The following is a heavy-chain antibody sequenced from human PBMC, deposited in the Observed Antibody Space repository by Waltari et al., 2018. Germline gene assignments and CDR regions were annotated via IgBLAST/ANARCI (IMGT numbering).Heavy chain of an antibody. J-gene: IGHJ4*02. CDR3: ARDLMTTVTTDFDY. CDR1: GFTFRSYS. D-gene: IGHD4-17*01. CDR2: ISSSSSYI. V-gene: IGHV3-21*01. Sequence: EVQLVESGGGLVKPGGSLRLSCAASGFTFRSYSLNWVRQAPGKGLEWVSSISSSSSYIYYADSVKGRFTISRDNAKNSLYLQMNSLRAEDTAVYYCARDLMTTVTTDFDYWGQGTLVTVSS.